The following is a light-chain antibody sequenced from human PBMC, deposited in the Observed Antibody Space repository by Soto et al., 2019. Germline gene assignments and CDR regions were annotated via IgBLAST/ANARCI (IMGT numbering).Light chain of an antibody. CDR1: QSVSSY. Sequence: EIVLTQSPATLSLSPGERATLSCRASQSVSSYLAWYQQKPGQAPRLLIYDASNRATGIPARFSGSGSGTDFTLTISSLEPEDFAAYSCQQRSNWPLLTFGGGTKVDIK. V-gene: IGKV3-11*01. J-gene: IGKJ4*01. CDR2: DAS. CDR3: QQRSNWPLLT.